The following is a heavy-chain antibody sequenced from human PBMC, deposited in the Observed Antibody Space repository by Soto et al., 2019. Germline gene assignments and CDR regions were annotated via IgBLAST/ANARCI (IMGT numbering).Heavy chain of an antibody. CDR2: IDAGKGNT. CDR3: ARSYRNSWDLAS. J-gene: IGHJ4*02. D-gene: IGHD6-13*01. CDR1: GDIFSNYA. Sequence: QVQLVQSGAEVKKPGASVKISCKASGDIFSNYAIHWVRQAPGQRLEWFGWIDAGKGNTRYSQKSQGRVTFTRNASARIAYMELRGLKYEDTAVYYCARSYRNSWDLASWGQGTLVTVSS. V-gene: IGHV1-3*01.